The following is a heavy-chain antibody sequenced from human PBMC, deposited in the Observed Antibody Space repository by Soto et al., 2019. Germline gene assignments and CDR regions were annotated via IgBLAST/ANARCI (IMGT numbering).Heavy chain of an antibody. CDR3: AKSPSSLYHMDV. V-gene: IGHV3-23*01. Sequence: EVQVLESGGGLVQPGGSLRLSCVGSGFIFNNYAMAWVRQAPGKGLEWVSGFGGSGGTYYADSVKGRYTISRDNSKNTLYLQMNSLRVEDTAVYYCAKSPSSLYHMDVWGKGTAVTVSS. CDR1: GFIFNNYA. CDR2: FGGSGGT. J-gene: IGHJ6*03.